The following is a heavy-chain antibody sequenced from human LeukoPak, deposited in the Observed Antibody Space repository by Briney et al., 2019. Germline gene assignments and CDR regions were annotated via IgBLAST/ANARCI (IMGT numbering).Heavy chain of an antibody. J-gene: IGHJ3*02. CDR1: GGSISTYY. CDR3: ARDLRVGGSRGWYAFDI. Sequence: SETLSLTCTVSGGSISTYYWSWIRQPPRKGLEWMGYFYYSGSTNYNPSLKSRVTMSLDTSKNQIPLKLSSVAAADTAGYYCARDLRVGGSRGWYAFDIWGQGTMVIVSS. D-gene: IGHD6-19*01. CDR2: FYYSGST. V-gene: IGHV4-59*01.